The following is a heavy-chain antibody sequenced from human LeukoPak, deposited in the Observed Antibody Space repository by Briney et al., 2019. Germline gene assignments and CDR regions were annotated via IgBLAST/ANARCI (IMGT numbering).Heavy chain of an antibody. Sequence: PGTSLTLSCELSGLIFSSYDMHWVRQSRGKGLEWVAVIRHDETKEYYADSVQGRFTISRDTPNNMLYLQMNNMRAEDTAVYYCAKEYTPSSPLGELDSWGQGTLVIVSS. D-gene: IGHD6-6*01. CDR1: GLIFSSYD. CDR3: AKEYTPSSPLGELDS. CDR2: IRHDETKE. J-gene: IGHJ4*02. V-gene: IGHV3-33*03.